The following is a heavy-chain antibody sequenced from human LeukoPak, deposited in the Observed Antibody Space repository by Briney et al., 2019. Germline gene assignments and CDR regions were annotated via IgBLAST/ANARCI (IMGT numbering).Heavy chain of an antibody. CDR2: ISAYNGNT. CDR1: GYTFTSYG. J-gene: IGHJ4*02. V-gene: IGHV1-18*01. D-gene: IGHD6-13*01. Sequence: ASVKVSCKASGYTFTSYGISWVRQAPGQGLEWMGWISAYNGNTNYAQKLQGRVTMTTDTSTSTAYMELRSLRSDDTAVYYCARDLPYGDSSSWSTPFDSWGQGTLVTVSS. CDR3: ARDLPYGDSSSWSTPFDS.